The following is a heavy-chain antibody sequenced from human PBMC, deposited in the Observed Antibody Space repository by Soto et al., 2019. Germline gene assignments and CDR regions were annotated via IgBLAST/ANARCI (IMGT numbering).Heavy chain of an antibody. CDR2: IYPGDSDT. D-gene: IGHD4-17*01. J-gene: IGHJ6*02. CDR3: ARGFDYGGYYYGMDV. V-gene: IGHV5-51*01. Sequence: GESLKISCKGSGYSFTSYWIGWVRQMPGKGPEWMGIIYPGDSDTRYSPSFQGQVTISADKSISTAYLQWSSLRAEDTAVYYCARGFDYGGYYYGMDVWGQGTTVTVSS. CDR1: GYSFTSYW.